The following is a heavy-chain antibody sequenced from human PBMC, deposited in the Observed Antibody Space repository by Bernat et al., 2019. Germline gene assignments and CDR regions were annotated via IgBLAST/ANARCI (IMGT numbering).Heavy chain of an antibody. Sequence: QVQLVQSGAEVKKPGSSVKVSCKASGGTFSSYTISWVRQAPGQGLECMGRIIPIRGIANYAQKFQGRVTITADKSTSTAYMELSSLRSEDTAVYYCARVVDGIRPRWFDPWGQGTLVTVSS. D-gene: IGHD2-15*01. CDR1: GGTFSSYT. CDR3: ARVVDGIRPRWFDP. V-gene: IGHV1-69*02. J-gene: IGHJ5*02. CDR2: IIPIRGIA.